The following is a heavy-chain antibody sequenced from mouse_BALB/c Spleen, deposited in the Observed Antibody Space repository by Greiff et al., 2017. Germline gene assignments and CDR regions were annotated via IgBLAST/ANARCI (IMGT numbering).Heavy chain of an antibody. J-gene: IGHJ3*01. CDR2: IYPGDGST. D-gene: IGHD1-1*01. CDR1: GYTFTSYY. Sequence: QVQLQQPGAELVMPGASVKMSCKASGYTFTSYYIHWVKQRPGQGLEWIGWIYPGDGSTKYNEKFKGKTTLTADKSSSTAYMLLSSLTSEDSAIYFCATYYGSSYGFAYWGQGTLVTVSA. V-gene: IGHV1S56*01. CDR3: ATYYGSSYGFAY.